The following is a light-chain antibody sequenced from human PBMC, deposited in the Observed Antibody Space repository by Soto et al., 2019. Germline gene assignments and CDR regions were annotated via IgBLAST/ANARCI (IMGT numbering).Light chain of an antibody. CDR3: SSYTTSSTLVV. J-gene: IGLJ2*01. V-gene: IGLV2-14*01. CDR1: SNDVGGYNY. CDR2: EVI. Sequence: QSVLTQPASVSGSPGQSITISCTGTSNDVGGYNYVSWYQHHPGKAPKLMIFEVINRASGVSNRFSGSKSGNTASLTISGLQAEDEADYYCSSYTTSSTLVVFGGGTKLTVL.